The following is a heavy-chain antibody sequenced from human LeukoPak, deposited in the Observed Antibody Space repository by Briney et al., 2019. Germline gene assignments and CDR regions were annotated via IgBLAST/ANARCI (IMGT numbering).Heavy chain of an antibody. CDR3: ARERYSSY. D-gene: IGHD6-13*01. Sequence: GGSLRLSCAASGFTFSSYSMNWVRQAPGKGLEWVSYISSSSTIYYADSVKGRFTISRDNAKNSLYLQMNSLRDEDTAVYYCARERYSSYWGQGTLVTVSS. J-gene: IGHJ4*02. V-gene: IGHV3-48*02. CDR2: ISSSSTI. CDR1: GFTFSSYS.